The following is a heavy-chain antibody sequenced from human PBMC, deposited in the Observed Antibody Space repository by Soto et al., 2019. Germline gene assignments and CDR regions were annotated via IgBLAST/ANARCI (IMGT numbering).Heavy chain of an antibody. D-gene: IGHD2-15*01. CDR3: ARSRRCSCGSCYLDAFDI. Sequence: PGGALRLSCVASGFTFSGYSMNWVRQAPGKGLEWVSYISSSSSTIYYADSVKGRFTISRDNAKNSLYLQMNSLRAEDTAVYYCARSRRCSCGSCYLDAFDIWGQGTMVTVS. CDR2: ISSSSSTI. CDR1: GFTFSGYS. V-gene: IGHV3-48*01. J-gene: IGHJ3*02.